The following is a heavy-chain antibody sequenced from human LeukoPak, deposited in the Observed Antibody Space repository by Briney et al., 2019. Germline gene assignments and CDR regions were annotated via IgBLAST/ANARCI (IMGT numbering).Heavy chain of an antibody. J-gene: IGHJ6*02. CDR3: VRFGVNYDMDV. CDR1: GGSISGYY. CDR2: IRYSGRA. D-gene: IGHD3-16*01. V-gene: IGHV4-59*01. Sequence: SETLSLTCSVSGGSISGYYWTWVRQPPGKGLEWIGQIRYSGRADYNPSLKSRITMSVDTSRNQISLKLSSVTAADTAIYYCVRFGVNYDMDVWGQGTTVTVFS.